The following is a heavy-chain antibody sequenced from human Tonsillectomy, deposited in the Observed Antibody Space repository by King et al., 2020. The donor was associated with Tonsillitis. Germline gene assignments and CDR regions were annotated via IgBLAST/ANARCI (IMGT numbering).Heavy chain of an antibody. J-gene: IGHJ4*02. CDR3: ARPAGYCSSTSAGCYFEY. Sequence: QLVQSGAEVKKPGESLKISCKGSGYSFTSYWIGWVRQMPGKGLEWMGIIYPGDSDTRYSPSFQGQVTFSADKSISTAYRQWSSLKASDTAMYYCARPAGYCSSTSAGCYFEYWGQGTLVTVSS. V-gene: IGHV5-51*01. D-gene: IGHD2-2*01. CDR1: GYSFTSYW. CDR2: IYPGDSDT.